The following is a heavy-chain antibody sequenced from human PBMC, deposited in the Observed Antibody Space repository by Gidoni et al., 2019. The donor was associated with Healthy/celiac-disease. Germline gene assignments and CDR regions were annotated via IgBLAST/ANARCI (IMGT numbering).Heavy chain of an antibody. Sequence: EVQLVESGGGLVKPGGSLRLSCAASGFTFSSYSMNWVRQAPGKGLEWVSSISSSSSYIYYADSVKGRFTISRDNAKNSLYLQMNSLRAEDTAVYYCARGGATGRTGDYWGQGTLVTVSS. CDR1: GFTFSSYS. V-gene: IGHV3-21*01. J-gene: IGHJ4*02. CDR3: ARGGATGRTGDY. CDR2: ISSSSSYI. D-gene: IGHD3-16*01.